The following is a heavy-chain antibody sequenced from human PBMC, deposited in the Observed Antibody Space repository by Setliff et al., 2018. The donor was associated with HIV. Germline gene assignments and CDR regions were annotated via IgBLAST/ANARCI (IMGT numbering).Heavy chain of an antibody. CDR2: IYYSGST. Sequence: PSETLSLTCTVSGGSIRSSSYYLGWRRQPPGKGLEWIGIIYYSGSTYYSPSLKSRVTISVGTSKNQFSLKLSSVTAADTAVYYCACGAAAGTDYFYYYYIDVWSKGTTVTVSS. CDR1: GGSIRSSSYY. V-gene: IGHV4-39*01. J-gene: IGHJ6*03. D-gene: IGHD6-13*01. CDR3: ACGAAAGTDYFYYYYIDV.